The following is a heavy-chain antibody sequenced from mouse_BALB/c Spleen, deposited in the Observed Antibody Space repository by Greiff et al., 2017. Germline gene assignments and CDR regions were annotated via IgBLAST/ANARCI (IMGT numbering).Heavy chain of an antibody. CDR3: ASNWDWFAY. Sequence: EVKVEESGPGLVKPSQSLSLTCTVTGYSITSDYAWNWIRQFPGNKLEWMGYISYSGSTSYNPSLKSRISITRDTSKNQFFLQLNSVTTEDTATYYCASNWDWFAYWGQGTLVTVSA. J-gene: IGHJ3*01. CDR2: ISYSGST. D-gene: IGHD4-1*01. V-gene: IGHV3-2*02. CDR1: GYSITSDYA.